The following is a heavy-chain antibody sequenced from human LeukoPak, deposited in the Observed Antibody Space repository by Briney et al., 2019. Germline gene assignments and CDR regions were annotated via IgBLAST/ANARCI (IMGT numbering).Heavy chain of an antibody. CDR2: IYYSGST. J-gene: IGHJ4*02. CDR1: GGSISSGGYY. V-gene: IGHV4-31*03. Sequence: SETLSLTCTVSGGSISSGGYYWSWIRQHPGKGLEWIGYIYYSGSTYYNPSLKSRVTISVDTSKNQFSLKLSSVTAADTAVYYCARVATMDFDYWGQGTLVTVSS. D-gene: IGHD5-12*01. CDR3: ARVATMDFDY.